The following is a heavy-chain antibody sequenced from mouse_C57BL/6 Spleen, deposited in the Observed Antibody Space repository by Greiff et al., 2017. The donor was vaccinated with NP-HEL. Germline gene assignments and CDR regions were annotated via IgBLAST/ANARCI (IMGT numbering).Heavy chain of an antibody. CDR2: ISSGSSTI. CDR3: ARPPQLRLRYFDV. CDR1: GFTFSDYG. D-gene: IGHD3-2*02. J-gene: IGHJ1*03. Sequence: EVKLEESGGGLVKPGGSLKLSCAASGFTFSDYGMHWVRQAPEKGLEWVAYISSGSSTIYYAETVKGRFTISRDNAKNTLFLQMTSLRSEDTAMYYCARPPQLRLRYFDVWGTGTTVTVSS. V-gene: IGHV5-17*01.